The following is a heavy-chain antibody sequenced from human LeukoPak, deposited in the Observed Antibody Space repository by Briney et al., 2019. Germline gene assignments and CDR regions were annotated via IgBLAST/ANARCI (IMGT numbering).Heavy chain of an antibody. CDR1: GGSISSYY. CDR3: ARSRLLYYFDY. CDR2: IYYSGGA. Sequence: SETLSLTCTVSGGSISSYYWSWIRQPPGKGLEWVGYIYYSGGANYTPSLKSRVTISVDTSKNQFSLKLSSVTAADTAVYYCARSRLLYYFDYWGQGPLVTVSS. J-gene: IGHJ4*02. D-gene: IGHD2-15*01. V-gene: IGHV4-59*01.